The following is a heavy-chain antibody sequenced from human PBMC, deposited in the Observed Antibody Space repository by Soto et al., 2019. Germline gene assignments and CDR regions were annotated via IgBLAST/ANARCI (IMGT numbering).Heavy chain of an antibody. CDR2: ISYDGSNK. D-gene: IGHD6-13*01. CDR1: GFTFSSYA. Sequence: QVQLVESGGGVVQPGRSLRLSCAASGFTFSSYAMHWVRQAPGKGLEWVAVISYDGSNKYYADSVKGRFTISRDNSKKTLYLQMNSLRAEDTAVYYCARDRPPVGAGSSWYFDYWGQGTLVTVSS. CDR3: ARDRPPVGAGSSWYFDY. V-gene: IGHV3-30-3*01. J-gene: IGHJ4*02.